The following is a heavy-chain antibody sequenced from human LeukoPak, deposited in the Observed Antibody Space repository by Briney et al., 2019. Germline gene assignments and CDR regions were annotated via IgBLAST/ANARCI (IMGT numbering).Heavy chain of an antibody. Sequence: GGSLRLSCAASGFTFNTYGMSWVRQAPGKGLEWLSALSGSGDRTYYADSVKGRFTISRDNSENTLYLQMNSLRAEDTAVYSCAKDRVGALLYFDSWGQGILVTVSS. J-gene: IGHJ4*02. V-gene: IGHV3-23*01. D-gene: IGHD1-26*01. CDR3: AKDRVGALLYFDS. CDR2: LSGSGDRT. CDR1: GFTFNTYG.